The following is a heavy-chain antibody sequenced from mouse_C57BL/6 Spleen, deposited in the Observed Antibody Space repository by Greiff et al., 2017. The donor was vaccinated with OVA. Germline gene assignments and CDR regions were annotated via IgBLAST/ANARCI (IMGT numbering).Heavy chain of an antibody. V-gene: IGHV3-1*01. J-gene: IGHJ2*01. CDR1: GYSITNGYD. CDR3: ERGLLLQVEGGYFGC. Sequence: EVKLLESGPGMVKPSQSLSLTCAVTGYSITNGYDWHWLRHFPGNKLEWMCYISYSGSTTYNPSLKLRFSITHDTSKNHFFLTLNSVTTEDTATYDCERGLLLQVEGGYFGCWGQGTTLTVSS. CDR2: ISYSGST. D-gene: IGHD2-10*01.